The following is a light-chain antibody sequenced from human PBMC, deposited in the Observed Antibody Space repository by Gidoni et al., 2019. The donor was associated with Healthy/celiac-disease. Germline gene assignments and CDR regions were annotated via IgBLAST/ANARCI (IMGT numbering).Light chain of an antibody. J-gene: IGKJ1*01. Sequence: DIQMTQSPSTLSASVGDRVTITCRASQSISSWLAWYQQKPGKAPKLLIYDASSLESGVPSRVSGSGSETEFTLTSSSLQPDDFATYYCQHYNSYSFGQGTKVEIK. CDR3: QHYNSYS. CDR1: QSISSW. CDR2: DAS. V-gene: IGKV1-5*01.